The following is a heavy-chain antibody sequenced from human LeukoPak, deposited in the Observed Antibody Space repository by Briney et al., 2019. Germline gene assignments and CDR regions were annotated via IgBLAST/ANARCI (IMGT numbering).Heavy chain of an antibody. CDR2: ISSSGNII. J-gene: IGHJ4*02. D-gene: IGHD6-19*01. Sequence: GGSLRLSCAASGFTFSDYYMSWIRQAPGKGLEWVSYISSSGNIIYFADSVKGRFTISRDNAKNSLYLQMNSLRAEDTAVYYCARVAVTGIGVDYWGQGTQVTVPS. V-gene: IGHV3-11*04. CDR3: ARVAVTGIGVDY. CDR1: GFTFSDYY.